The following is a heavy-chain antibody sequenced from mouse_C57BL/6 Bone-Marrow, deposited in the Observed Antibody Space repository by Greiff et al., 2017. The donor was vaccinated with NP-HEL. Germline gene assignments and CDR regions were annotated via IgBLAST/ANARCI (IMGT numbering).Heavy chain of an antibody. J-gene: IGHJ2*01. V-gene: IGHV1-81*01. CDR2: IYPRSGNT. Sequence: VQLQQSGAELARPGASVKLSCKASGYTFTSYGISWVKQRPGQGLEWIGEIYPRSGNTYYNEKFKGKATLTADKSSSTAYMELRSLTSEDSAVYFCARRYYGSSLYYFDYWGQGTTLTVSS. CDR3: ARRYYGSSLYYFDY. D-gene: IGHD1-1*01. CDR1: GYTFTSYG.